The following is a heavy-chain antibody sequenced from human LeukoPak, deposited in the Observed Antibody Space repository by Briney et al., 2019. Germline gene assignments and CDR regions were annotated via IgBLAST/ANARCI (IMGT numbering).Heavy chain of an antibody. CDR2: IYYSGST. D-gene: IGHD3-22*01. V-gene: IGHV4-39*01. Sequence: SETLSLTCTVSGGSISSSSYYWGWIRQPPGKGLEWIGSIYYSGSTYYNPSLKSRVTISVDTSKNQFSLKLSSVTAADTAVYYCARSRRIVVRGGPYNWFDPWGQGTLVTVSS. CDR3: ARSRRIVVRGGPYNWFDP. CDR1: GGSISSSSYY. J-gene: IGHJ5*02.